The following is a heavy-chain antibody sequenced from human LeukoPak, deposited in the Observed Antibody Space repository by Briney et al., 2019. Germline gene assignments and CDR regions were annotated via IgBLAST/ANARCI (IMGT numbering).Heavy chain of an antibody. CDR3: ARDSSGYTRRYYFDS. V-gene: IGHV4-4*07. J-gene: IGHJ4*02. D-gene: IGHD3-22*01. CDR2: IYPSGSI. Sequence: SETLSLTCTVSGDSISSYYWSWMRQPAGKGLEWIGRIYPSGSITYNPSLKSRLTMSVDTSKNKFSLRLSSVTAADTAVYYCARDSSGYTRRYYFDSWGQGILVTVSS. CDR1: GDSISSYY.